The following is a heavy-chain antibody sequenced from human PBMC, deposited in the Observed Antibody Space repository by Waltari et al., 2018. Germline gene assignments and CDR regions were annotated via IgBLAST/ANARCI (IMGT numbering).Heavy chain of an antibody. CDR2: ISGSGGST. V-gene: IGHV3-23*04. CDR3: AKGSYCGGDCYGAWYFDL. J-gene: IGHJ2*01. CDR1: GFTFSSYA. Sequence: EVQLVESGGGLVQPGGSLRLSCAASGFTFSSYAMSWVRQAPGQGLEWVSAISGSGGSTYYADSVKGRFTISRDNSKNTLYLQMNSLRAEDTAVYYCAKGSYCGGDCYGAWYFDLWGRGTLVTVSS. D-gene: IGHD2-21*02.